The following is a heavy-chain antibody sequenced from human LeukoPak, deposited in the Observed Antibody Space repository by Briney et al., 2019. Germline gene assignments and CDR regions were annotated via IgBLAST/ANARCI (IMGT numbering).Heavy chain of an antibody. CDR3: AKVRGSYFDYFDY. CDR2: ISGSGGST. J-gene: IGHJ4*02. CDR1: GFTFSSYA. D-gene: IGHD1-26*01. V-gene: IGHV3-23*01. Sequence: GGSLRLSCAASGFTFSSYAMSWVRQAPGKGPEWVSAISGSGGSTYYADSVKGRFTISRDNSKNTLYLQMNSLRAEDTAVYYCAKVRGSYFDYFDYWGQGTLVTVSS.